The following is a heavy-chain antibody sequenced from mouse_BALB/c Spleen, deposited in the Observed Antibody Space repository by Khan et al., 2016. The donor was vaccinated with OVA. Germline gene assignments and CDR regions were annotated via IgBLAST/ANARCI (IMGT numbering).Heavy chain of an antibody. D-gene: IGHD1-1*01. Sequence: VQLKESGGDVVKPGASLKLSCAASGFTFSTYGMSWVSQTPDKRLEWVGNVSTGGGYTYYTDTVKGQFNKYRDNAENTPYLKTSSLNSKDPAIFYCAIPAYYYDSNGFDYWGQGTMVTVSA. CDR3: AIPAYYYDSNGFDY. CDR1: GFTFSTYG. CDR2: VSTGGGYT. J-gene: IGHJ3*01. V-gene: IGHV5-6*01.